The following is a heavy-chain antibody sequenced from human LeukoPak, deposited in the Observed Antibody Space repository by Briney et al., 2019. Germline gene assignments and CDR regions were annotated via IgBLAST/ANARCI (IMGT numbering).Heavy chain of an antibody. Sequence: PGRSLRLSCAASGFTFSNYGMHWVRQAPGKGLEWVAVLSSDGNNKYSADSVKGRFTISRDNAKNSLYLQMNSLRAEDTAVYYCARDYGSGSYRSYLDYWGQGTLVTVSS. D-gene: IGHD3-10*01. CDR2: LSSDGNNK. CDR1: GFTFSNYG. V-gene: IGHV3-30*03. CDR3: ARDYGSGSYRSYLDY. J-gene: IGHJ4*02.